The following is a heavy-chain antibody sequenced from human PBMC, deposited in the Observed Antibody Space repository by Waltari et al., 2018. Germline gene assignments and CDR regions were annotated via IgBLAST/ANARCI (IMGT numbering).Heavy chain of an antibody. CDR1: GYTLTGYY. J-gene: IGHJ4*02. D-gene: IGHD1-26*01. Sequence: QVQLMQSGAEVKEPGASVKVPCKASGYTLTGYYIHWVRQAPGQGLEWMGWIIPESGGTNYAQKFQGRVTMTRDTSISTAYMELSRLTSDDTAVYYCARVDYIGSYSFRYWGQGTLVTVSS. CDR3: ARVDYIGSYSFRY. CDR2: IIPESGGT. V-gene: IGHV1-2*02.